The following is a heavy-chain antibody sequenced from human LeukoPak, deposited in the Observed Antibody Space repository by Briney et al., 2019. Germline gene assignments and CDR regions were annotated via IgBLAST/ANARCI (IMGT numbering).Heavy chain of an antibody. Sequence: AGGSLRLSCAASGFTFGTYPMNWVRQAPGKGLEWLSYISEGSRTIYYADSVKGRFTISRDNTQNSLYLQMSSLRAEDTAVYYCARGRAWELLGVDYWGQGTLVTVSS. CDR3: ARGRAWELLGVDY. D-gene: IGHD1-26*01. J-gene: IGHJ4*02. CDR2: ISEGSRTI. CDR1: GFTFGTYP. V-gene: IGHV3-48*04.